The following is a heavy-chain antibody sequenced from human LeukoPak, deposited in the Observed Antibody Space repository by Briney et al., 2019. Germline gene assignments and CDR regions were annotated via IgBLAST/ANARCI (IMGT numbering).Heavy chain of an antibody. D-gene: IGHD4-17*01. CDR1: GFTLSTYS. V-gene: IGHV3-21*01. J-gene: IGHJ4*02. Sequence: GGSLRLSCAASGFTLSTYSMNWVRQAPGKGLEWVSYISTSSSYIYYADSVKGRFTVSRDNAKNSLYLQTNSLRAEDTAVYYCARGGGDYVYFDYWGQGTLVSVSS. CDR2: ISTSSSYI. CDR3: ARGGGDYVYFDY.